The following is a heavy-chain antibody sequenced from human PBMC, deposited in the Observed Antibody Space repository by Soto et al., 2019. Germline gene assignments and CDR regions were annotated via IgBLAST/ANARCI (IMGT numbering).Heavy chain of an antibody. CDR3: ARDQDVDTAMVTYYYYGMDV. J-gene: IGHJ6*02. V-gene: IGHV1-69*13. CDR1: GGTFSSYA. D-gene: IGHD5-18*01. Sequence: SVKVSCKASGGTFSSYAISWVRQAPGQGLEWMGGIIPIFGTANYAQKFQGRVTITADESMSTAYMELSSLRSEDTAVYYCARDQDVDTAMVTYYYYGMDVWGQGTTVTVSS. CDR2: IIPIFGTA.